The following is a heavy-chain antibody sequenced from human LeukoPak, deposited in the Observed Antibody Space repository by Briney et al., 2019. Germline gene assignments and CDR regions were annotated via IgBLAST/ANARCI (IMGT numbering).Heavy chain of an antibody. CDR2: INHSGST. D-gene: IGHD3-10*01. V-gene: IGHV4-34*01. CDR3: ARGSPYGRNWFDP. J-gene: IGHJ5*02. CDR1: GGSFSGYY. Sequence: SETLSLTCAVYGGSFSGYYWSWIRQPPGKGLEWIGEINHSGSTNYNPSLKSRVTISVDTSKNRFFLKLSSVTAADTAVYYCARGSPYGRNWFDPWGQGTLVTVSS.